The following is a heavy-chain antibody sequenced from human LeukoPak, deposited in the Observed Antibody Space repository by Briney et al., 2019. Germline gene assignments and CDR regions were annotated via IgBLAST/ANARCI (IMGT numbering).Heavy chain of an antibody. Sequence: GGPLRLSCAASGFTFSSYAMSWVRQAPGTGLEWVAIISSGGAGTYYADSVKGRFTISRDNSKNTLYLQMNSLRAEDTAVYYCAKDYYGSGGPFDYWGQGTLVTVSS. CDR2: ISSGGAGT. CDR1: GFTFSSYA. J-gene: IGHJ4*02. CDR3: AKDYYGSGGPFDY. V-gene: IGHV3-23*03. D-gene: IGHD3-10*01.